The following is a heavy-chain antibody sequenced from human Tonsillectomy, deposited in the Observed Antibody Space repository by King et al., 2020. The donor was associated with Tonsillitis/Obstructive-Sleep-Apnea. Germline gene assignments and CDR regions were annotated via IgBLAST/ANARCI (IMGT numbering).Heavy chain of an antibody. Sequence: QLQESGPGLVKPSETLSLTCTVSGGSISSSSYYLGWIRQPPGKGLVWIGGIYYIGSTYYNPSLKSRVIISVDTSKNQFSLKLSSVTAAYTAVYYCARHPAYDFWSGYYTWEPYYYYYMDVWGKGTTVTVSS. D-gene: IGHD3-3*01. CDR3: ARHPAYDFWSGYYTWEPYYYYYMDV. CDR1: GGSISSSSYY. V-gene: IGHV4-39*01. CDR2: IYYIGST. J-gene: IGHJ6*03.